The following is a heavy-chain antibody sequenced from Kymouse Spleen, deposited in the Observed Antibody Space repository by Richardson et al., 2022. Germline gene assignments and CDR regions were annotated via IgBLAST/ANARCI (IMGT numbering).Heavy chain of an antibody. J-gene: IGHJ6*02. V-gene: IGHV4-61*01. Sequence: QVQLQESGPGLVKPSETLSLTCTVSGGSVSSGSYYWSWIRQPPGKGLEWIGYIYYSGSTNYNPSLKSRVTISVDTSKNQFSLKLSSVTAADTAVYYCARERVVRGVPPYYYYGMDVWGQGTTVTVSS. CDR3: ARERVVRGVPPYYYYGMDV. D-gene: IGHD3-10*01. CDR1: GGSVSSGSYY. CDR2: IYYSGST.